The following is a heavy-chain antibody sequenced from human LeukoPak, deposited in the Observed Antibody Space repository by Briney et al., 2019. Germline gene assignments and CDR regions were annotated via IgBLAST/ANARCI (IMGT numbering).Heavy chain of an antibody. CDR3: ARDWTSGFHSLDY. Sequence: PSETLSLTCTVSGGSISSYYWSWIRQPPGKGLEWMGYIYYRGSTNHNPSLTSRVTISVDTSKNQFSLKLSSVTAADTAVYYCARDWTSGFHSLDYWGQGTLVTVSS. CDR1: GGSISSYY. CDR2: IYYRGST. J-gene: IGHJ4*02. D-gene: IGHD3-22*01. V-gene: IGHV4-59*01.